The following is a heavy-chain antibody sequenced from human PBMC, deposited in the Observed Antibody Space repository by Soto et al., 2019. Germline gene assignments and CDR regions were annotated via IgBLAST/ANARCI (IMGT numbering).Heavy chain of an antibody. V-gene: IGHV3-66*01. CDR3: ARDPGRSYGPD. Sequence: EVQLVESGGGLVQPGGSLRLSCAASGFTVSSNYMSWVRQAPGKGLEWVSVIYSGGSTYYADSVKGRFTISRDNSKNTQYLQMNSLRAEDTAVYYCARDPGRSYGPDWGQGTLVTVSS. CDR1: GFTVSSNY. D-gene: IGHD1-26*01. CDR2: IYSGGST. J-gene: IGHJ4*02.